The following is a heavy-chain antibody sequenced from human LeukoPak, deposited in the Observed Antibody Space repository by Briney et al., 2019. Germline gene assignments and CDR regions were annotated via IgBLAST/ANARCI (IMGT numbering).Heavy chain of an antibody. CDR1: GGSISSSSYY. V-gene: IGHV4-39*07. CDR3: ARMYYDFWSGYLDY. CDR2: INHSGST. J-gene: IGHJ4*02. Sequence: PSETLSLTCTVSGGSISSSSYYWSGIRQPPGKGLEWIGEINHSGSTNYNPSLKSRVTISVDTSKNQFSLKLSSVTAADTAVYYCARMYYDFWSGYLDYWGQGTLVTVSS. D-gene: IGHD3-3*01.